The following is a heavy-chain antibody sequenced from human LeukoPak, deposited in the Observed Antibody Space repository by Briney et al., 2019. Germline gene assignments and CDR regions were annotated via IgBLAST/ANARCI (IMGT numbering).Heavy chain of an antibody. CDR1: GGSFSGYY. CDR2: IHHSGST. Sequence: SETLSLTCAVYGGSFSGYYWSWIRQPPGKGLEWVGEIHHSGSTNYNPSLKSRVTISVDTSKNQFSLKLSSVTAADTAVYYCARHRRNMVRGIVRFWFDPWGQGTLVTVSS. D-gene: IGHD3-10*01. V-gene: IGHV4-34*01. CDR3: ARHRRNMVRGIVRFWFDP. J-gene: IGHJ5*02.